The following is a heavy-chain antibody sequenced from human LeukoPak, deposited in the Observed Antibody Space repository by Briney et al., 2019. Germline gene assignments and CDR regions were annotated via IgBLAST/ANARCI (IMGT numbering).Heavy chain of an antibody. V-gene: IGHV3-74*01. D-gene: IGHD5-12*01. CDR1: GFTLSDYW. CDR3: ARAPQIGFSGFDKSY. CDR2: INSDGRRI. J-gene: IGHJ4*02. Sequence: PGGSLRLSCAASGFTLSDYWMHWVRQAPGKGLVWVSRINSDGRRIIYADSVKGRFTISRDNAKNTVYLQMNSLRADDTAVYFCARAPQIGFSGFDKSYWGQGTLVTVSS.